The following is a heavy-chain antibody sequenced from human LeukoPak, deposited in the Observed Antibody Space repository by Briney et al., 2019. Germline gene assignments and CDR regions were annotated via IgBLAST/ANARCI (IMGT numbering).Heavy chain of an antibody. CDR2: IYHSGST. Sequence: SETLSLTCAVSGGSISSSNWWSWVRQPPGKGLEWIGEIYHSGSTNYNPSLKSRVTISLDKSKKRFSLKLSSVTAADTAVYYCARHRSGWLQSSFDYWGQGTLVTVSS. D-gene: IGHD5-24*01. CDR1: GGSISSSNW. V-gene: IGHV4-4*02. CDR3: ARHRSGWLQSSFDY. J-gene: IGHJ4*02.